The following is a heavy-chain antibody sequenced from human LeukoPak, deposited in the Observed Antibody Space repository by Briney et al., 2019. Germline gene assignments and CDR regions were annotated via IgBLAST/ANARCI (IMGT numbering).Heavy chain of an antibody. J-gene: IGHJ2*01. D-gene: IGHD3-22*01. CDR2: IYYSGST. V-gene: IGHV4-59*01. Sequence: PSETLSPTSAVSGGSISSYYWSWIRQPPGEGLGWFGYIYYSGSTNYNPSLKSRVTISVDTSKNQFSLKLSSVTVADTAVYYCARDGLYYDSSGYQRYFDLWGRGTLVTVSS. CDR3: ARDGLYYDSSGYQRYFDL. CDR1: GGSISSYY.